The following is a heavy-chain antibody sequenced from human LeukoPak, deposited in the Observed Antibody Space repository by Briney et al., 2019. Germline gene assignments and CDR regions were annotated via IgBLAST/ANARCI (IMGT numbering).Heavy chain of an antibody. D-gene: IGHD3-22*01. CDR1: GYTFTGYY. CDR2: INPNSGGT. CDR3: ARDRVNYYDSSGAPIFDY. Sequence: ASVKVSCKASGYTFTGYYMHWVRQAPGQGLEWMGWINPNSGGTNYAQKFQGWVTMTRDTSISTAYMELSRLRSDDTAVYYCARDRVNYYDSSGAPIFDYWGQGTLVTVSS. V-gene: IGHV1-2*04. J-gene: IGHJ4*02.